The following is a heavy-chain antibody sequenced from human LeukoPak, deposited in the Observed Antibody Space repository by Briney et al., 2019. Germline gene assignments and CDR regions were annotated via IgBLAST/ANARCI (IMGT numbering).Heavy chain of an antibody. V-gene: IGHV3-23*01. CDR3: AKDRMYYYGSGSADLHY. D-gene: IGHD3-10*01. CDR1: GFTFSSYG. CDR2: ISGSGGST. Sequence: GGSLRLSCAASGFTFSSYGMSWVRQAPGKGLEWVSAISGSGGSTYYADSVRGRLTISRDNSKNTVFLQMNNLRPEDAAMYYCAKDRMYYYGSGSADLHYWGQGTLVTVSS. J-gene: IGHJ4*02.